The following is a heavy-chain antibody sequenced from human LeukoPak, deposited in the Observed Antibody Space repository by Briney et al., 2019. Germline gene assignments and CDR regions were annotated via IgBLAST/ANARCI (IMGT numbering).Heavy chain of an antibody. Sequence: PSETLSLTCTVSGGSISSSSYYWGWIRQPPGKGLEWIGSIYYSGSTYYNPSLKSRVTISVDTSKNQFSLKLSSVTAADTAVYYCARGEANWNDGSYYFDYWGQGTLVTVSS. CDR2: IYYSGST. J-gene: IGHJ4*02. CDR3: ARGEANWNDGSYYFDY. V-gene: IGHV4-39*07. D-gene: IGHD1-1*01. CDR1: GGSISSSSYY.